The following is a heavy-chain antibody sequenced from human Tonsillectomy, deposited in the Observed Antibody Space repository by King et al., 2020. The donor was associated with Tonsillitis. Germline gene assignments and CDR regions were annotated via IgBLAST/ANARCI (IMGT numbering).Heavy chain of an antibody. CDR3: AKDLGERGIAATLVD. V-gene: IGHV3-23*04. D-gene: IGHD2-15*01. CDR2: ITADGGRT. J-gene: IGHJ4*02. CDR1: GFTFSNYA. Sequence: VQLVESGGGLVQPGGSLRLSCAASGFTFSNYALTWVRQAPGKGLEWVSAITADGGRTNYADSVRGRFTISRDNSQNTMFLQMNSLRAEDTAVYFCAKDLGERGIAATLVDWGQGTLVTVSS.